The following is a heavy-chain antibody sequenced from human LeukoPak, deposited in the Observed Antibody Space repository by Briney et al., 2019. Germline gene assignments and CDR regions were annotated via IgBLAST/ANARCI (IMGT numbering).Heavy chain of an antibody. CDR2: ISSSSSYI. CDR1: GFTFSSHS. CDR3: ARSHADELLWFGELFHY. Sequence: GGSLRLSCAASGFTFSSHSMNWVRQAPGKGLEGVSSISSSSSYIYYADSVKGRFTISRDNAKNSLYLQMNSLRAEDTAVYYCARSHADELLWFGELFHYWGQGTLVTVSS. J-gene: IGHJ4*02. V-gene: IGHV3-21*01. D-gene: IGHD3-10*01.